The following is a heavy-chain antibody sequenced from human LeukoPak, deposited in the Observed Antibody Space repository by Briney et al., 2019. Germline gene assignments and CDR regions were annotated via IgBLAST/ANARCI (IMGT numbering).Heavy chain of an antibody. CDR2: IYYSGST. D-gene: IGHD3-10*01. J-gene: IGHJ4*02. CDR3: ARTYHYGSGNYFLFDF. Sequence: SETLSLTCTVSGGSTSGHYWSWIRQPPGTGLEWIGYIYYSGSTDYNPSLKSRVTISVDTSKNQFSLKLSSVTAADTAVYYCARTYHYGSGNYFLFDFWGQGTLVTVSS. CDR1: GGSTSGHY. V-gene: IGHV4-59*11.